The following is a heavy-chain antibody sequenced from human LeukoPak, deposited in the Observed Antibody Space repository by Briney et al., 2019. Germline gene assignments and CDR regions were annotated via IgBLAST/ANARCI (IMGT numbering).Heavy chain of an antibody. J-gene: IGHJ3*02. V-gene: IGHV4-34*01. CDR3: ARQKYSSGYSGAFDI. D-gene: IGHD3-22*01. CDR1: GGSFSGYY. CDR2: INHSGST. Sequence: KTSETLSLTCAVYGGSFSGYYWSWIRQPPGKGLEWIGEINHSGSTNYNPSLKSRVTISVDTSKNQFSLKLSSVTAADTAVYYCARQKYSSGYSGAFDIWGQGTMVTVSS.